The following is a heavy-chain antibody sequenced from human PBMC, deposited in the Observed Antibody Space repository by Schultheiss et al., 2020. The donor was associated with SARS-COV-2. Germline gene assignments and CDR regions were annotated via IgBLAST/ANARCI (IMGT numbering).Heavy chain of an antibody. V-gene: IGHV3-30*01. CDR2: ISYDGSNK. Sequence: GGSLRLSCAASGFTFSSYAMHWVRQAPGKGLEWVAVISYDGSNKYYADSVKGRFTISRDNSKNTLYLQMNSLRAEDTAVYYCARGPVVVAATPDYYFDYWGQGTLVTVSS. D-gene: IGHD2-15*01. CDR3: ARGPVVVAATPDYYFDY. CDR1: GFTFSSYA. J-gene: IGHJ4*02.